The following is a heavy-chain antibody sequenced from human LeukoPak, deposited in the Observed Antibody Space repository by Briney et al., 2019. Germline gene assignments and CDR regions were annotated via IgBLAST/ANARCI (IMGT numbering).Heavy chain of an antibody. CDR3: ARDVYYYDSSGYYSGDY. J-gene: IGHJ4*02. CDR2: IYHSGST. CDR1: GGSISSSNW. V-gene: IGHV4-4*02. Sequence: PSGTLSLTCAVSGGSISSSNWWSWVRQPPGKGLEWIGEIYHSGSTNYNPSLKSRVTMSVDTSKNQFSLKLSSVTAADTAVYYCARDVYYYDSSGYYSGDYWGQGTLVTVSS. D-gene: IGHD3-22*01.